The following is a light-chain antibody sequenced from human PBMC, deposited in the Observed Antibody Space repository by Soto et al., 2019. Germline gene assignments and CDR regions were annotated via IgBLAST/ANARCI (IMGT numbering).Light chain of an antibody. V-gene: IGLV4-69*01. J-gene: IGLJ1*01. CDR3: QTWGTGIPYV. CDR1: SGHSSYA. Sequence: QPVLTQSPSASASLGASVKLTCTLSSGHSSYAIAWHQQQPEKGPRYLMKLNGDGSHSKGDGIPDRFSGSSSGAERYLTISSLQSEDEADYYCQTWGTGIPYVFGTGTKLTVL. CDR2: LNGDGSH.